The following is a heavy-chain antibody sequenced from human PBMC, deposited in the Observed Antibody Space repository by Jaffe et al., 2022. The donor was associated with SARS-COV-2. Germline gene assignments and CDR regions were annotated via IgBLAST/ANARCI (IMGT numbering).Heavy chain of an antibody. J-gene: IGHJ3*02. Sequence: QVQLQQWGAGLLKPSETLSLTCAVYGGSFSGYYWSWIRQPPGKGLEWIGEINHSGSTNYNPSLKSRVTISVDTSKNQFSLKLSSVTAADTAVYYCARGRKSYGFYRAFDIWGQGTMVTVSS. CDR1: GGSFSGYY. CDR3: ARGRKSYGFYRAFDI. V-gene: IGHV4-34*01. CDR2: INHSGST. D-gene: IGHD5-18*01.